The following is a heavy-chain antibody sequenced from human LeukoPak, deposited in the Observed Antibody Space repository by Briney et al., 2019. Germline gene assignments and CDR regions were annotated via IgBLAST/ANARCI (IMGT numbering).Heavy chain of an antibody. CDR3: ATHLAVAGSFDY. D-gene: IGHD6-19*01. CDR1: GYTFTGYY. J-gene: IGHJ4*02. V-gene: IGHV1-2*02. CDR2: INPNSGGT. Sequence: ASVKVSCKASGYTFTGYYMHWVRQAPGQGLEWMGWINPNSGGTNYAQKFQGRVTMTRDTSISTAYMELSRLRSDDTAVYYCATHLAVAGSFDYWGQGTLVTVSS.